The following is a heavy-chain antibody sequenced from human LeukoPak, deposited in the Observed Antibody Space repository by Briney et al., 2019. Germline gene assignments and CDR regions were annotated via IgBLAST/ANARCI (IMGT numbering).Heavy chain of an antibody. CDR2: ISAYNGNT. CDR1: GYTFTSYG. J-gene: IGHJ4*02. V-gene: IGHV1-18*01. CDR3: ARAIRSYATPYSNSRFDY. D-gene: IGHD6-6*01. Sequence: ASVRVSCRASGYTFTSYGISWVREAPGQGLEWVGWISAYNGNTNYAQKLQGRVTMTTDTYTSTAYMELRSLRSDHTPHYSCARAIRSYATPYSNSRFDYWLQGTVVTVSS.